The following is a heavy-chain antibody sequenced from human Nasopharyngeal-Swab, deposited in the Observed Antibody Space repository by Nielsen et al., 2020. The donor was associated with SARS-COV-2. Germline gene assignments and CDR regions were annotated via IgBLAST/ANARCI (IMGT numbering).Heavy chain of an antibody. Sequence: SETLSLTCAVSGGSISSSNWWSWVRQPPGKGLEWIGEIYHSGSTNYNPSLKSRVTISVDKSKNQFSLKLSSVTAADTAVYYCARDRVVVSIYYGVDVWGQGTTVTVSS. CDR2: IYHSGST. D-gene: IGHD3-22*01. CDR3: ARDRVVVSIYYGVDV. J-gene: IGHJ6*02. V-gene: IGHV4-4*02. CDR1: GGSISSSNW.